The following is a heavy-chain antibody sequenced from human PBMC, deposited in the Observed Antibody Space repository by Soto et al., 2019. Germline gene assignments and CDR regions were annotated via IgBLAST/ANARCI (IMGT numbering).Heavy chain of an antibody. CDR3: ARQAPTRFYYYGMDV. J-gene: IGHJ6*02. V-gene: IGHV3-13*01. CDR2: IDTAGGT. Sequence: GSLRLSCAASGFTFSTYDMHWVRQATGGGLEWVSAIDTAGGTYYSGSVKGRFTISRENAQNSLYLQMDSLRAEDTAVYYCARQAPTRFYYYGMDVWGQGTTVTVSS. CDR1: GFTFSTYD.